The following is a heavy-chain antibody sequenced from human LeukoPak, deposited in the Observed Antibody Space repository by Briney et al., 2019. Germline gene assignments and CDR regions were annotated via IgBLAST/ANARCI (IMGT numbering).Heavy chain of an antibody. CDR3: AKRRGLELLYYYYMDV. V-gene: IGHV3-23*01. J-gene: IGHJ6*03. CDR1: GFTLSSYG. D-gene: IGHD1-7*01. CDR2: IRGSGGST. Sequence: RGSLRHSCAASGFTLSSYGMGWVRQAPGKGLEWVSAIRGSGGSTYLADSVKGRFTISRDNSKNTLYLQMNSLRAEDTAVYYCAKRRGLELLYYYYMDVWGKGTTVTVSS.